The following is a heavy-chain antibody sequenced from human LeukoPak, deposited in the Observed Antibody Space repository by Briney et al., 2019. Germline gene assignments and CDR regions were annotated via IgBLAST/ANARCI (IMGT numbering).Heavy chain of an antibody. CDR1: GYTFTSYY. Sequence: ASVKVSCKASGYTFTSYYMHWVRQAPGQGLEWMGIINPSGGSTSYAQKFQGRVTMTRDTSTSTVYMELSSLRSEDTAVYYCARAIHCSSTSCYAPPAYYYYYMDVWGKGTTVTVSS. V-gene: IGHV1-46*01. CDR2: INPSGGST. CDR3: ARAIHCSSTSCYAPPAYYYYYMDV. D-gene: IGHD2-2*01. J-gene: IGHJ6*03.